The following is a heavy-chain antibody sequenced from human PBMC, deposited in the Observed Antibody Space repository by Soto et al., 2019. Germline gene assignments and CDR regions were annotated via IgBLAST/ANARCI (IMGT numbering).Heavy chain of an antibody. CDR2: ISYDGSNK. Sequence: GGSLRLSCAASGFTFSSYALHLVRQAPGKGLEWVAVISYDGSNKYYADSAKGRFTISRDNSKNTLYLQMNSLRAEDTAVYYCAREISGWYYFDYWGQGTLVTVSS. J-gene: IGHJ4*02. CDR3: AREISGWYYFDY. CDR1: GFTFSSYA. V-gene: IGHV3-30-3*01. D-gene: IGHD6-19*01.